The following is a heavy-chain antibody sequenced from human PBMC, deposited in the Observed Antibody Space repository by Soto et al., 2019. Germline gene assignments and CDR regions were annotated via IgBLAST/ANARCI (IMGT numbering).Heavy chain of an antibody. Sequence: ASVKVSCKASGYTFTGYYMHWVRQAPGQGLEGMGWINPNSGGTNYAQKFQGWVIMTRDTSISTASMELSRLRYADTAVYYCASGVTTTPSPSFDYWGQGTLVTVSS. V-gene: IGHV1-2*04. D-gene: IGHD4-4*01. CDR2: INPNSGGT. CDR1: GYTFTGYY. CDR3: ASGVTTTPSPSFDY. J-gene: IGHJ4*02.